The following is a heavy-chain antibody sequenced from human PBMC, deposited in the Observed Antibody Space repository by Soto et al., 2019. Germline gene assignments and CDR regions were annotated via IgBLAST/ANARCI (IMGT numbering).Heavy chain of an antibody. CDR3: AKEGGLSGSYYISSSYYFDY. CDR1: GFTFSSFG. Sequence: PGGSQRLSCAASGFTFSSFGMRWVRQAQGKGLEWVAIISYDGSNTYYADSVKGRFTISRDNSKNTLYLQMNSPRAEDTSVYYCAKEGGLSGSYYISSSYYFDYWGQGTLVTVSS. V-gene: IGHV3-30*18. CDR2: ISYDGSNT. J-gene: IGHJ4*02. D-gene: IGHD1-26*01.